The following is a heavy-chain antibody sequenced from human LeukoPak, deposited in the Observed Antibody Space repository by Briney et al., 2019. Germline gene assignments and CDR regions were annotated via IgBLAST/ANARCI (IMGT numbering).Heavy chain of an antibody. D-gene: IGHD1-7*01. CDR2: INSDGSST. CDR3: AREEAGTEYNY. V-gene: IGHV3-74*01. J-gene: IGHJ4*02. CDR1: GFTSCSYW. Sequence: GGSLRLSCAASGFTSCSYWMHWVRQAPGKGLVWVSRINSDGSSTSYADSVKGRFTISRDNAKNTLYLQMNSLRAEDTAVYYCAREEAGTEYNYWGQGTLVTVSS.